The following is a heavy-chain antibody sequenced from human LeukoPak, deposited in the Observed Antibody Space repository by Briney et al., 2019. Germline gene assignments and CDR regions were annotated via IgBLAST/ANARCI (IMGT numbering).Heavy chain of an antibody. V-gene: IGHV3-53*01. CDR3: ARELELDY. D-gene: IGHD3-3*01. CDR2: IYSGGST. CDR1: GFTFSSYA. Sequence: GGSLRLSCAASGFTFSSYAMSWVRQAPGKGLEWVSVIYSGGSTYYADSVKGRFTISRDNSKNTLYLQMNSLRAEDTAVYYCARELELDYWGQGTLVTVSS. J-gene: IGHJ4*02.